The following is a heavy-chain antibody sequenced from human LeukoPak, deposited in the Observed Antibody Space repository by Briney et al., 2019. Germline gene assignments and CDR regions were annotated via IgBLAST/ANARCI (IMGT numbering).Heavy chain of an antibody. CDR2: ADKSGST. CDR3: ARGGSSCYGCHNWSDP. CDR1: GDSISNYY. Sequence: SETLSLTCSVSGDSISNYYWSWIRQSPGKGLEWIGYADKSGSTNYNPSFKSRVIVSSDTSRNEFSLNLNSVTAADTAIYYCARGGSSCYGCHNWSDPWGQGTRVTVSS. J-gene: IGHJ5*02. V-gene: IGHV4-59*01. D-gene: IGHD2-2*01.